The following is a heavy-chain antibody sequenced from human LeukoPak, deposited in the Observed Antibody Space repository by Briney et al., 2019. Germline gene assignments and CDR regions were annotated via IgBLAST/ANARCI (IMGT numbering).Heavy chain of an antibody. CDR3: ARLLGPGTWFDT. V-gene: IGHV4-31*03. D-gene: IGHD2-15*01. Sequence: SETLSLTCTVSGGSISSGAYYWNWIRQHPGKGLEWIGYISYSGTTYYNPSLRSRVTMSIDTSKNQFSLKLSSVTAADTAVYFCARLLGPGTWFDTWGQGSLVTVSS. CDR2: ISYSGTT. CDR1: GGSISSGAYY. J-gene: IGHJ5*02.